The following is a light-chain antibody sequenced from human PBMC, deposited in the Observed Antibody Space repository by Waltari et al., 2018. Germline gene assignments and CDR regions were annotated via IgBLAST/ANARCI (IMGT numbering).Light chain of an antibody. J-gene: IGLJ1*01. CDR1: SSDVGGYNS. Sequence: QSALSQPASVSGSPGQSLAISCTGTSSDVGGYNSVSLYQHQPGKAPKLTISDVTKRPPGVSDRFSGSKSGNTASLTISGLQAADEADYYCCSYAGSSTLIIFGTGTKVTVL. CDR2: DVT. V-gene: IGLV2-14*03. CDR3: CSYAGSSTLII.